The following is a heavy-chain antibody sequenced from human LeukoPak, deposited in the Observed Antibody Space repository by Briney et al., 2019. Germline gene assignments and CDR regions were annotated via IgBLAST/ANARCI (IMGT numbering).Heavy chain of an antibody. CDR3: ARDYSSSWYKGWFDP. V-gene: IGHV4-59*01. CDR1: GGSISSYY. J-gene: IGHJ5*02. D-gene: IGHD6-13*01. Sequence: PSETLSLTCTVSGGSISSYYWSWIRQPPGKGLEWIGYIYYSGSTNYKPSLKRRVTISVDASKNQFSLKLSSVTAADTAVYYCARDYSSSWYKGWFDPWGQGTLVTVSS. CDR2: IYYSGST.